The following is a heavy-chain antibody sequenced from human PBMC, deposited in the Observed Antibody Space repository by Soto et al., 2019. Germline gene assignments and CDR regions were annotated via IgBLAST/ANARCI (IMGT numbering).Heavy chain of an antibody. CDR3: ARMSPFFGECLFDY. CDR1: GFTFSSFG. J-gene: IGHJ4*02. D-gene: IGHD3-10*01. Sequence: EVQLVESGGDLVQPGGSLRLSCAASGFTFSSFGMNWVRQAPGKGLEWISYIRSSSSTIYYADLGKGRFTISRDDGKNSLDLQMNSLRAEDTAVYYCARMSPFFGECLFDYWGQGILVTVSS. CDR2: IRSSSSTI. V-gene: IGHV3-48*01.